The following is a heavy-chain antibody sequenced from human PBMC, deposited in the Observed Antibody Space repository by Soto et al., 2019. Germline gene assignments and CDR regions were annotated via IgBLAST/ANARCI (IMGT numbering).Heavy chain of an antibody. J-gene: IGHJ4*02. V-gene: IGHV1-18*01. CDR2: ISSYNGIT. Sequence: QVQLVQSGAEVKKPGASVKVSCKASGYIFTSYGISWVRQAPGEGLEWVGWISSYNGITNYAQKVQGRVTMTTDRSTSTAYMELRSLRSDDTAVYYCAESMGGSGTYVSWGQGTLVTVSS. CDR1: GYIFTSYG. D-gene: IGHD3-10*01. CDR3: AESMGGSGTYVS.